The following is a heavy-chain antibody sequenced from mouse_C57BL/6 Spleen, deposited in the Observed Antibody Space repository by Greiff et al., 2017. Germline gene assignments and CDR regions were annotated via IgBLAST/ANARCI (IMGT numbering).Heavy chain of an antibody. CDR2: IAPNSGGT. V-gene: IGHV1-72*01. J-gene: IGHJ2*01. CDR1: GYTFTSYW. D-gene: IGHD2-4*01. CDR3: ARSGNYDYDGFDY. Sequence: QQSCKASGYTFTSYWMHWVKQRPGRGLEWIGRIAPNSGGTKYNEKFKSKATLTVDKPSSTAYMQLSSLTSEDSAVYYCARSGNYDYDGFDYWGQGTTLTVSS.